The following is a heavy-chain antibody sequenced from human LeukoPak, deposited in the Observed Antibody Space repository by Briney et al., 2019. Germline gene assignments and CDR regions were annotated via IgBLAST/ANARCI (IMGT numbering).Heavy chain of an antibody. CDR3: ARLYYDSSGYYQICYFDY. J-gene: IGHJ4*02. CDR1: GGSISSSSYY. Sequence: PSETLSLTCTVSGGSISSSSYYWGWIRQPPGKGLEWIGSTYYSGSTYYNPSPKSRVTISVDTSKNQFSLNLSSVTAADTAVYYCARLYYDSSGYYQICYFDYWGQGTLVTVSS. V-gene: IGHV4-39*01. D-gene: IGHD3-22*01. CDR2: TYYSGST.